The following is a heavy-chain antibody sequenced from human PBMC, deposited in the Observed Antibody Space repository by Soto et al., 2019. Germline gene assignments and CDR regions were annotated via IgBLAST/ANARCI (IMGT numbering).Heavy chain of an antibody. CDR1: GYMFTNHA. Sequence: ASVKVSCKASGYMFTNHAIHWVRQAPGQRLGWLGCIIAANVDIKYSVKFQVRVTITRYTSATTAYMDLSSLNSDVTVVYYCAKSGASSPGNWFDSWGQGTLVTVSS. D-gene: IGHD6-13*01. CDR3: AKSGASSPGNWFDS. CDR2: IIAANVDI. J-gene: IGHJ5*01. V-gene: IGHV1-3*01.